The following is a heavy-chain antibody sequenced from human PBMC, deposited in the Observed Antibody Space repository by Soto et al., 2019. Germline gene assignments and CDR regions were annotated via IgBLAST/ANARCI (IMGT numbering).Heavy chain of an antibody. J-gene: IGHJ4*02. D-gene: IGHD3-16*01. Sequence: PSETLSLTCTVSGGPFPSGGYYWSWIRQEPGKGLEWIGYIYYNGDTSYNPSLRSRVTISADTSKTQFSLKLSSVTSAYTAVYYFERGDSQVSSAFDYWGQGMLVTVSS. CDR1: GGPFPSGGYY. CDR2: IYYNGDT. V-gene: IGHV4-31*03. CDR3: ERGDSQVSSAFDY.